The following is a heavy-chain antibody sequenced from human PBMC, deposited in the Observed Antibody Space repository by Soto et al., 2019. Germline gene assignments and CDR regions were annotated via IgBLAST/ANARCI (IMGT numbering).Heavy chain of an antibody. D-gene: IGHD2-21*02. CDR2: MNPNSGNT. CDR1: GYTFSCCD. V-gene: IGHV1-8*01. J-gene: IGHJ4*02. CDR3: ARVFGDVTH. Sequence: QVQLVQSGAEVKKPGASVKVSCKASGYTFSCCDINWVRQATGQGLEWLGWMNPNSGNTGYAQRFQGRVTMTRDTSISTAYMELNSLRSHDTAVYYCARVFGDVTHWGQGTLVTVSS.